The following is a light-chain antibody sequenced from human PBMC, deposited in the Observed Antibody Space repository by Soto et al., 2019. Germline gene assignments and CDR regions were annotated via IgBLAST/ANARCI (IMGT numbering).Light chain of an antibody. CDR2: DVS. CDR3: RSYTTSSTLI. V-gene: IGLV2-14*01. J-gene: IGLJ2*01. Sequence: QSVLTQPASVSGSPGQSITISCTGTSSDVGGYNYVSWYQQHPGKAPKLMIYDVSNRPSGVSNRFSGSKSGNTASLTISGLKAEDEADYYCRSYTTSSTLIFGGGTKLTVL. CDR1: SSDVGGYNY.